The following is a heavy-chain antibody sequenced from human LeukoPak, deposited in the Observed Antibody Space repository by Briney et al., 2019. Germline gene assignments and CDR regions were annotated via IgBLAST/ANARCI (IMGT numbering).Heavy chain of an antibody. D-gene: IGHD6-6*01. V-gene: IGHV4-4*07. J-gene: IGHJ4*02. CDR3: ASGSEYSSSPTFFDY. CDR1: GFTFGSYT. CDR2: IYTSGST. Sequence: GSLRLSCTASGFTFGSYTMNWIRQPAGKGLEWIGRIYTSGSTNYNPSLKSRVTMSVDTSKNQFSLKLSSVTAADTAVYYCASGSEYSSSPTFFDYWGQGTLVTVSS.